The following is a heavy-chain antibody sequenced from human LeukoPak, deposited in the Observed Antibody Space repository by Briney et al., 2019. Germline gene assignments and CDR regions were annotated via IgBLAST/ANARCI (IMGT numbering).Heavy chain of an antibody. Sequence: SVKVSCKSSGYTFTGYYMHWVRQAPGQGLEWMGGIIPSFGTANYAQKFQGRVTITADRSTSTAYMELSSLRSEDTAVYYCARSPDILTGENFDYWGQGTLVTVSS. V-gene: IGHV1-69*06. CDR2: IIPSFGTA. J-gene: IGHJ4*02. CDR1: GYTFTGYY. D-gene: IGHD3-9*01. CDR3: ARSPDILTGENFDY.